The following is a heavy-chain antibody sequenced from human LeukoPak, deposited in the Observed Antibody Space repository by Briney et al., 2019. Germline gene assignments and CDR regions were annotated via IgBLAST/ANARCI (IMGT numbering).Heavy chain of an antibody. D-gene: IGHD3-10*01. CDR2: IYYSGST. Sequence: PSETLSLTCTVSGGSISSYYWSWIRQPPGKELKWIGYIYYSGSTNYNPSLKSRVPISLDTSKNQFSLKLSSVTAADTAVYYCARGDYGSGSYYFDYWGQGTLVTVSS. CDR1: GGSISSYY. J-gene: IGHJ4*02. V-gene: IGHV4-59*01. CDR3: ARGDYGSGSYYFDY.